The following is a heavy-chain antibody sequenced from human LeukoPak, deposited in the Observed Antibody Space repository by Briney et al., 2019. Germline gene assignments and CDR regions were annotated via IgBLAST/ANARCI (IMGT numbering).Heavy chain of an antibody. CDR2: ISAYNGNT. V-gene: IGHV1-18*01. Sequence: ASVKVSCKASGYTFTSYGISWVRQAPGQGLEWMGWISAYNGNTNYAQKLQGRVTMTTDTSPSTAYMELRSLISDDTAVYYCARQLPGYFDWLWGFDPWGQGTLVTVSS. J-gene: IGHJ5*02. CDR1: GYTFTSYG. CDR3: ARQLPGYFDWLWGFDP. D-gene: IGHD3-9*01.